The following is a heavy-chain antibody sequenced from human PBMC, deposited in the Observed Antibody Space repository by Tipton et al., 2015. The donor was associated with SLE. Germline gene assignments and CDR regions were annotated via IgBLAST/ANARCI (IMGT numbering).Heavy chain of an antibody. V-gene: IGHV4-59*11. J-gene: IGHJ5*02. Sequence: TLSLTCSVSGGSMSSHHWSWIRQSPGKALEWIGNIYYSGSTYYNPSFKRRVTMSLDRSKYQFSLRLTSVTAADTAVYYCTRVVAAGGGDWFDPWGQGTLVTVSS. CDR3: TRVVAAGGGDWFDP. CDR2: IYYSGST. D-gene: IGHD6-13*01. CDR1: GGSMSSHH.